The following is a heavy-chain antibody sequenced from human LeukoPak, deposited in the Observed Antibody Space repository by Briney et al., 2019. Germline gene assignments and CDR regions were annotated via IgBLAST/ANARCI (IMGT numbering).Heavy chain of an antibody. V-gene: IGHV3-7*05. CDR2: IKQDGTET. CDR3: ARWNSGWEFDY. D-gene: IGHD6-19*01. Sequence: GGSLRLSCAASEFTFSNYWMTWLRQAPGKGLEWVAHIKQDGTETYYVDSVKGRFTISRDNAKNSLYLQMDSLRGEDTAVYYCARWNSGWEFDYWGQGTLVSVSS. J-gene: IGHJ4*02. CDR1: EFTFSNYW.